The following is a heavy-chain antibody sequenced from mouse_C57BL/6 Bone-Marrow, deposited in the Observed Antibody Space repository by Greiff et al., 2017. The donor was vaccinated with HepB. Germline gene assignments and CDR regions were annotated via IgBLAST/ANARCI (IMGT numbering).Heavy chain of an antibody. Sequence: EVMLVESGGGLVKPGGSLKLSCAASGFTFSDYGMAWVRQAPGKGPEWVALICTLAYSINYAGTVKGRFTISREKANNTLYMEMSSLRSEDTAVYYCARELLRPRVAYWDQGTLVTVSA. CDR2: ICTLAYSI. J-gene: IGHJ3*01. D-gene: IGHD1-2*01. CDR3: ARELLRPRVAY. CDR1: GFTFSDYG. V-gene: IGHV5-15*04.